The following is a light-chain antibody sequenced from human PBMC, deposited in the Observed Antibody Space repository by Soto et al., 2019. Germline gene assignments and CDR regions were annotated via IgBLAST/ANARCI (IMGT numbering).Light chain of an antibody. CDR1: SSNIGNNA. CDR3: AAWDDSLNGVI. Sequence: QSVLTQPPSVSEAPRQRVTISCSGGSSNIGNNAVSWYQRLPGKAPKLLIYYNDLLPSGVSDRFSGSKSGTSASLAISGLQSEDEADYYCAAWDDSLNGVIFGGGTQLTVL. V-gene: IGLV1-36*01. CDR2: YND. J-gene: IGLJ2*01.